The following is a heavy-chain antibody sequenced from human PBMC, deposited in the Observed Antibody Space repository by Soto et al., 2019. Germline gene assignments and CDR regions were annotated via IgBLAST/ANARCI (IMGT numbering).Heavy chain of an antibody. V-gene: IGHV1-69*12. D-gene: IGHD4-17*01. J-gene: IGHJ5*02. CDR3: ARSGDYGGWFDP. Sequence: QVQLVQSGAEVKKPGSSVKVSCKASGGTFSSYAISWVRQAPGQGLEWMGGIIPIFGTANYAQKFQGRVTIAADESTSTAYMELSSLRAEDTAVYYCARSGDYGGWFDPGGQGTLVTVSS. CDR1: GGTFSSYA. CDR2: IIPIFGTA.